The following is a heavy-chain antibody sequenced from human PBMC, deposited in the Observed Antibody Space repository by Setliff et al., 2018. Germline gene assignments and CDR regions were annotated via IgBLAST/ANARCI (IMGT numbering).Heavy chain of an antibody. J-gene: IGHJ6*03. CDR3: AKDLGDDGHYYYYMDV. V-gene: IGHV3-23*03. Sequence: GGSLRLSCAASTASEVTISSRAIHWVRQAPGKRLEWVSVVYRGGSTTFYADSVKGRFTISRDDSKNTLYLQMNSLTVDDTAVYYCAKDLGDDGHYYYYMDVWGKGTTVTVSS. CDR1: TASEVTISSRA. CDR2: VYRGGSTT. D-gene: IGHD4-17*01.